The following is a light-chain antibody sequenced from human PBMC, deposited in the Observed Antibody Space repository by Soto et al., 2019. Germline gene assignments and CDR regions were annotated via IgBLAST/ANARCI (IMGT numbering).Light chain of an antibody. CDR1: QSISSW. J-gene: IGKJ2*01. CDR3: QQYFRYT. Sequence: DIQMTQSPSTLSASVGDRATITCRASQSISSWLAWYQQKPGKAPKLLIYDASSLESGVPSRFSGSGSGTEFTLTISSLQPDDFATYYCQQYFRYTFGQGTKLEIK. V-gene: IGKV1-5*01. CDR2: DAS.